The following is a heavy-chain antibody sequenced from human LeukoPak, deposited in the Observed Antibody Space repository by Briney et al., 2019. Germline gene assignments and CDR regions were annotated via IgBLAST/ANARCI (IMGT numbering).Heavy chain of an antibody. J-gene: IGHJ3*02. V-gene: IGHV3-21*01. CDR1: GFSFNSYS. Sequence: GGSLRLSRAASGFSFNSYSMNWVRQAPGKGLEWVSSISSSSSYIYYADSVKGRFTISRDNARNSLYLQMNSLRAEDTAVYYCATTGASDAFDIWGQGTMVTVSS. CDR2: ISSSSSYI. CDR3: ATTGASDAFDI.